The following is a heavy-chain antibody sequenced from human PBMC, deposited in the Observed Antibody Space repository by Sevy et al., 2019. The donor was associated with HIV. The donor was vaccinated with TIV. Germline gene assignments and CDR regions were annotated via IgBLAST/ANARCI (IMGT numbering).Heavy chain of an antibody. CDR2: ISAYNGNT. Sequence: ASVKVSCKASGYTFTSYGISWVRRAPGQGLEWMGWISAYNGNTNYAQKLQGRVTMTTDTSTSTAYMELRSLRSDDTAVYYCARVVDYCTNGVCYKRAYYYYYMDVWGKGTTVTVSS. V-gene: IGHV1-18*04. CDR3: ARVVDYCTNGVCYKRAYYYYYMDV. J-gene: IGHJ6*03. D-gene: IGHD2-8*01. CDR1: GYTFTSYG.